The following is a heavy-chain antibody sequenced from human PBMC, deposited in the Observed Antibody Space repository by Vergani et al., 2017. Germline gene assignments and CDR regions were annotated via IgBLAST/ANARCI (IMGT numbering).Heavy chain of an antibody. CDR3: ASRYCSSTSCYSPESDY. CDR1: GFTFSSYG. J-gene: IGHJ4*02. CDR2: ISGSGGST. Sequence: VQLVESGGGVVQPGRSLRLSCAASGFTFSSYGMHWVRQAPGKGLEWVSAISGSGGSTYYADSVKGRFTISRDNSKNTLYLQMNSLRAEDTAVYYCASRYCSSTSCYSPESDYWGQGTLVTVSS. D-gene: IGHD2-2*02. V-gene: IGHV3-23*04.